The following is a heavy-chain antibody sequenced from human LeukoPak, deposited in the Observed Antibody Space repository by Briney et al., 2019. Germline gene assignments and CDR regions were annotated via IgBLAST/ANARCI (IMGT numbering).Heavy chain of an antibody. CDR3: ARDPYDSSGYNSPFDY. CDR2: IYHSGST. J-gene: IGHJ4*02. Sequence: SETLSLTCTVSGYSISSGYYWGWIRQPPGKGLEWIGSIYHSGSTYYNPSLKSRVTISVDTSKNQFSLKLSSVTAADTAVYYCARDPYDSSGYNSPFDYWGQGTLVTVSS. CDR1: GYSISSGYY. D-gene: IGHD3-22*01. V-gene: IGHV4-38-2*02.